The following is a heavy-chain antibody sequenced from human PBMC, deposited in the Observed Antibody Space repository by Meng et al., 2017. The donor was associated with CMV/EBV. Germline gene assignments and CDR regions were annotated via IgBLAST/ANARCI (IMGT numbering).Heavy chain of an antibody. J-gene: IGHJ4*02. D-gene: IGHD2-21*01. V-gene: IGHV2-5*01. Sequence: SGPTLVKPTQTLTLSCTFSGVSLSTSGVGVGCIRQPPGKALEWLALIYWNDDKRYSPSLKSRLTITKDTSKNQVVLTMTNMDPVDTATYYCARTYCGSDCYPYYFDYWGQGTLVTVSS. CDR3: ARTYCGSDCYPYYFDY. CDR1: GVSLSTSGVG. CDR2: IYWNDDK.